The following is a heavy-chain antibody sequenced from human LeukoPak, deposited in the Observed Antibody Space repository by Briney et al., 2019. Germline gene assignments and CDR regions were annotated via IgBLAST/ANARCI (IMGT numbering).Heavy chain of an antibody. CDR1: GFTFSTYW. Sequence: GGSLRLSCAASGFTFSTYWMSWVRQAPGKGLEWVANIRQDGSKIYYVDSVKGRFTISRDNAKNSLYLQMNSLRAEDTALYYCAKEPGSCSGGSCYPDIWGQGTMVTVSS. CDR2: IRQDGSKI. J-gene: IGHJ3*02. D-gene: IGHD2-15*01. CDR3: AKEPGSCSGGSCYPDI. V-gene: IGHV3-7*03.